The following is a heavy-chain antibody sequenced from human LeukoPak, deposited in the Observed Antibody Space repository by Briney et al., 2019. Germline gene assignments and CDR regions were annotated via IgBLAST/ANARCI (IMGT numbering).Heavy chain of an antibody. CDR3: ARDLEHMTTVTTLESRFDY. CDR1: GFTFSSHW. J-gene: IGHJ4*02. D-gene: IGHD4-17*01. V-gene: IGHV3-74*01. CDR2: ISSDGSST. Sequence: GGSLRLSCAASGFTFSSHWMHWVRQAPGKGLLWVSRISSDGSSTRYADSVKGRFSISRDNAKNTLYLQMNSLRAEDTAVYYCARDLEHMTTVTTLESRFDYWGQGTLVTVSS.